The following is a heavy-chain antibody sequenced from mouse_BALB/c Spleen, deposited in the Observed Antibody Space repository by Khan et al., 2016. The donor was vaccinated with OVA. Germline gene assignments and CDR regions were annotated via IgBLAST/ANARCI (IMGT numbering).Heavy chain of an antibody. J-gene: IGHJ2*01. CDR2: ISSDSSTI. D-gene: IGHD1-1*01. CDR3: TRSFYYGYYFDY. CDR1: GFTFSSFG. Sequence: EVELVESWGGLVQPGGSRKLSCAASGFTFSSFGMHWVRQAPEKGLEWVAYISSDSSTIYYADTVKGRFTISRDNPKNTLFLQMTSLRSDDTAMYYCTRSFYYGYYFDYWGQGTTLTVSS. V-gene: IGHV5-17*02.